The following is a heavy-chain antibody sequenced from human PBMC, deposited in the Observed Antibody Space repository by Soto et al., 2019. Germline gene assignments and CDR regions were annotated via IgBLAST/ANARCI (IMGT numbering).Heavy chain of an antibody. CDR1: GFTFSDHY. CDR2: SSNSGSFT. CDR3: VRSGDNYNLLDY. D-gene: IGHD1-1*01. J-gene: IGHJ4*02. Sequence: SLRLSFAASGFTFSDHYMSWIRQAPGKGLEWIGYSSNSGSFTRYADSVKGRFSISRDNAKNSLFLQINSLRGDDTAIYYCVRSGDNYNLLDYWGQGTPVTVSS. V-gene: IGHV3-11*06.